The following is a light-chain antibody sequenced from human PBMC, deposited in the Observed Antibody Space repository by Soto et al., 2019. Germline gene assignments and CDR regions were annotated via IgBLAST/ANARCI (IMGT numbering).Light chain of an antibody. CDR3: SSYTSSSKGV. J-gene: IGLJ1*01. CDR1: NSDIGSYNF. CDR2: AVS. V-gene: IGLV2-14*01. Sequence: QSALTQPASVSGSPGQSITISCTGTNSDIGSYNFVSWYQQRPGKAPQLIIYAVSNRPSGVSNRFSGSKSGNTASLTISGLQAEDEADYYCSSYTSSSKGVFGTGTKLTVL.